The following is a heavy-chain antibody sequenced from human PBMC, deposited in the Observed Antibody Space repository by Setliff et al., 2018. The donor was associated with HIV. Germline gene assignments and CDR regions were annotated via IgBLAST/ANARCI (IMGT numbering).Heavy chain of an antibody. J-gene: IGHJ4*02. CDR2: FYHSGST. D-gene: IGHD6-6*01. Sequence: SETLSLTCTVSGDSIHSVTSYWGWFRQSPGKGLEWIGSFYHSGSTYYYPSLKSRVTMSVDTSKNQFSLRSSSVTATDTAVYYCARHRASSSGFPLDFWGQGILVTVSS. V-gene: IGHV4-39*01. CDR3: ARHRASSSGFPLDF. CDR1: GDSIHSVTSY.